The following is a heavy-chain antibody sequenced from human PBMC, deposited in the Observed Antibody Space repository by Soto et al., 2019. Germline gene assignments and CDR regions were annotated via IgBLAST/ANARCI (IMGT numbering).Heavy chain of an antibody. CDR1: GYFFTTYD. D-gene: IGHD2-15*01. V-gene: IGHV1-18*01. CDR3: ARDNLRRAGRSFDY. J-gene: IGHJ4*02. CDR2: LSTSNGHT. Sequence: QVQLVQSGAEVKRPGASVKVSCKASGYFFTTYDLTWVRQAPGQGLEWMGWLSTSNGHTNYAQNLQGRVTLTTDTSTSTAYMELRSLRSDDTAVYYCARDNLRRAGRSFDYWGQGTLVTVSS.